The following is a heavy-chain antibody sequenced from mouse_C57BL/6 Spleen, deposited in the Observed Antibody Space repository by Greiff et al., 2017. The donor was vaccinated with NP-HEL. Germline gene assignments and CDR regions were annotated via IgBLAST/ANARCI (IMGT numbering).Heavy chain of an antibody. CDR2: INYDGSST. CDR3: ARRGIYDGYINWYFDV. CDR1: GFTFSDYY. V-gene: IGHV5-16*01. D-gene: IGHD2-3*01. Sequence: EVNLVESEGGLVQPGSSMKLSCTASGFTFSDYYMAWVRQVPEKGLEWVANINYDGSSTYYLDSLKSRFIISRDNAKNILYLQMSSLKSEDTATYYCARRGIYDGYINWYFDVWGTGTTVTVSS. J-gene: IGHJ1*03.